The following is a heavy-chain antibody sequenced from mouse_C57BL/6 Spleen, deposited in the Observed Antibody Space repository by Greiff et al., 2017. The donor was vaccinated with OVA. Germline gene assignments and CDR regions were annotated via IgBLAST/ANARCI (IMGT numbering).Heavy chain of an antibody. J-gene: IGHJ1*03. CDR3: ARSQYGSSSRRYFDV. CDR2: IDPSDSYT. V-gene: IGHV1-59*01. D-gene: IGHD1-1*01. Sequence: VQLQQPGAELVRPGTSVKLSCKASGYTFTSYWMHWVKQRPGQGLEWIGVIDPSDSYTNYNQKFKGKATLTVDTSSSTAYMQLSSLTSEDSAVYYCARSQYGSSSRRYFDVWGTGTTVTVSS. CDR1: GYTFTSYW.